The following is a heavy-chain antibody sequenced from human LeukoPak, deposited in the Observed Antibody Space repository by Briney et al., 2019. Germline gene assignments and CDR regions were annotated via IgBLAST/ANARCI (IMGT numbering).Heavy chain of an antibody. CDR2: ISAYNGNT. Sequence: ASVKVSCKASGYTFTSYGISWVRQAPGQGLEWMGWISAYNGNTNYAQKLQGRVTMTTDTSTSTAYMELRSLRSDDTAVYYCARESPDTAMVISDYWGQGTLVTVSS. CDR1: GYTFTSYG. D-gene: IGHD5-18*01. CDR3: ARESPDTAMVISDY. V-gene: IGHV1-18*01. J-gene: IGHJ4*02.